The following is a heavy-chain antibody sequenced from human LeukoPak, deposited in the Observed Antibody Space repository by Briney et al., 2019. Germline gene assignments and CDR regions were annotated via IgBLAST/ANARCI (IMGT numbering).Heavy chain of an antibody. CDR3: ARDRQIAY. J-gene: IGHJ4*02. Sequence: GGSLRLSCAASGFTFRNYWLTWVRQAPGQGLEWVANIKQDGSEKHYVDSVKGRFTISRDNAKNSLYLQMSSLRAEDTAVYYCARDRQIAYWGQGTLVTVSS. CDR2: IKQDGSEK. CDR1: GFTFRNYW. V-gene: IGHV3-7*01.